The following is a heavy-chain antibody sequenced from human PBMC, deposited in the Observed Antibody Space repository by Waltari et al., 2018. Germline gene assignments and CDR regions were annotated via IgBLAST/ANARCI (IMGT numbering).Heavy chain of an antibody. V-gene: IGHV1-2*02. Sequence: VQLVRSGAQVKKLGASVKASGMTFGYTFTGCYMYWPGKAPGQGLVWMGWFNAYSGGTDYAQKFQGMATLTRNSSISPAYKEMNRLIDDDAAMYCWTTPPDAFQIVNWGQGTLVTVSS. CDR2: FNAYSGGT. J-gene: IGHJ4*02. CDR3: TTPPDAFQIVN. D-gene: IGHD2-2*01. CDR1: GYTFTGCY.